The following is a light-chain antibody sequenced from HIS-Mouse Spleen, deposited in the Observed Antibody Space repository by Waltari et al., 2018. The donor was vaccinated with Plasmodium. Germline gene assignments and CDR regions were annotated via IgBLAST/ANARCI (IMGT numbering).Light chain of an antibody. CDR1: QDISNY. V-gene: IGKV1-33*01. J-gene: IGKJ3*01. CDR2: DAS. Sequence: DIQMTQSPSSLSASVGDRVTITCQASQDISNYLNWYQQKPGKATKLLIYDASNLETGVPARVSGSGAGTDFTFTSSSLQPEDIATYYCQQYDNLPPLVTFGPGTKVDIK. CDR3: QQYDNLPPLVT.